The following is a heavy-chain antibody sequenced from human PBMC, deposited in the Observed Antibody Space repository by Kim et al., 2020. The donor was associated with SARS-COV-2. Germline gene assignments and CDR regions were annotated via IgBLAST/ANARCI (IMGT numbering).Heavy chain of an antibody. J-gene: IGHJ6*02. D-gene: IGHD2-8*01. CDR3: ARGGGRMVYAHYYYGMDV. CDR2: IYYSGST. Sequence: SETLSLTCTVSGGSISSYYWSWIRQPPGKGLEWIGYIYYSGSTNYNPSLKSRVTISVDTSKNQFSLKLSSVTAADTAVYYCARGGGRMVYAHYYYGMDVWGQGTTVTVSS. V-gene: IGHV4-59*13. CDR1: GGSISSYY.